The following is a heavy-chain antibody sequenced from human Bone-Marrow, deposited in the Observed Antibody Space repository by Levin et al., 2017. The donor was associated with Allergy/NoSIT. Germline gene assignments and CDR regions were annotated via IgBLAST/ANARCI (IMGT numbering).Heavy chain of an antibody. CDR1: EYMFTNYW. V-gene: IGHV5-51*01. CDR3: ARLSQYCSGGTCYYSYYGMDV. CDR2: IYPGDSDT. J-gene: IGHJ6*02. D-gene: IGHD2-15*01. Sequence: GESLKISCEASEYMFTNYWIGWVRQMPGKGLEWMGIIYPGDSDTRYSPSFQGQVTISVDKSISTAYLQWSSLKASDTAMYYCARLSQYCSGGTCYYSYYGMDVWGQGTTVTVS.